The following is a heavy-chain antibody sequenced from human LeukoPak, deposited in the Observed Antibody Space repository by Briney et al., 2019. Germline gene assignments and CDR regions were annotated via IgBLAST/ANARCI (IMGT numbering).Heavy chain of an antibody. CDR2: ISYDASNE. Sequence: GGSPRLSCAASGFTFGHYAMHWVRQAPGKGLEWLAVISYDASNEYYADSVKGRFIISRDNPKKTLYLQMNSLRVEDTAVYYCAREAYGDYHFDMWGQGTMVTVSS. CDR3: AREAYGDYHFDM. V-gene: IGHV3-30-3*01. D-gene: IGHD4-17*01. CDR1: GFTFGHYA. J-gene: IGHJ3*02.